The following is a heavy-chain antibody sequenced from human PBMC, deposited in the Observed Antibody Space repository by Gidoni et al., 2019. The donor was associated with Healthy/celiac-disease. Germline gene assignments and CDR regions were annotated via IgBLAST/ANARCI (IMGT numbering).Heavy chain of an antibody. D-gene: IGHD1-1*01. Sequence: QVQLQESGPGLVKPSQTLYLTCTVSGGSISSGSYYWSWIRQPAGKGLEWIGRIYTSGSTNYNPSLKSRVTISVDTSKNQFSLKLSSVTAADTAVYYCARENWNPFYYYYGMDVWGQETTVTVSS. CDR3: ARENWNPFYYYYGMDV. V-gene: IGHV4-61*02. J-gene: IGHJ6*02. CDR2: IYTSGST. CDR1: GGSISSGSYY.